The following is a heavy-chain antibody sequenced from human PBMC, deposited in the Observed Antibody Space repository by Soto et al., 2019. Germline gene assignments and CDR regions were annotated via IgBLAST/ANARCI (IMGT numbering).Heavy chain of an antibody. CDR1: DFTFSTYS. V-gene: IGHV3-21*01. Sequence: ILSCVASDFTFSTYSMNWVRQAPGKGLEWVAYISATSNHIYYADSLKGRFTISRDNAKSSLYLHMNSLRAEDTAVYFCARDSITIFGGGMDVWGQGTTVTVSS. D-gene: IGHD3-3*01. J-gene: IGHJ6*02. CDR3: ARDSITIFGGGMDV. CDR2: ISATSNHI.